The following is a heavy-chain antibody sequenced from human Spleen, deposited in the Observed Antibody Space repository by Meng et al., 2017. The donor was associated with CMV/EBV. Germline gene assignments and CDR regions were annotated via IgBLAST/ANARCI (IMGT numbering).Heavy chain of an antibody. D-gene: IGHD3-10*01. Sequence: TVAGGSISSSSYYWGWIRQPPGKGLEWIGTMYYSGSTYYNPSLKSRVTISVDTSKNQFSLKLSSVTAADTAVYYCAREGITYGSIDYWGQGTLVTVSS. CDR1: GGSISSSSYY. V-gene: IGHV4-39*07. J-gene: IGHJ4*02. CDR3: AREGITYGSIDY. CDR2: MYYSGST.